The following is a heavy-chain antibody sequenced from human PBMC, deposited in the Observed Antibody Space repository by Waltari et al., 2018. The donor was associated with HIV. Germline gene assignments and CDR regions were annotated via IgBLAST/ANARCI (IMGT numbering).Heavy chain of an antibody. CDR3: ARVALPAAIHYGMDA. CDR1: GYSFIAYY. J-gene: IGHJ6*02. CDR2: INPNNAGT. D-gene: IGHD2-2*01. V-gene: IGHV1-2*06. Sequence: QVQLVQSGAEMKKPGASVKVSCKASGYSFIAYYLPWVRQAPGQGLEWMGRINPNNAGTNYPQKFQGRVTMTRDTSINTVYMELIRLRPDDTAVYYCARVALPAAIHYGMDAWGQGTTVTVSS.